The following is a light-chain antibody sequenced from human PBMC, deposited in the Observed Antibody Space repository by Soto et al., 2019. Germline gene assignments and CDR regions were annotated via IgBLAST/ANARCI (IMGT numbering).Light chain of an antibody. V-gene: IGKV3D-15*01. CDR2: GAS. CDR3: QQYNNWPMT. Sequence: EIVMTQSPGTLSVSPGERATLSCRASQSVGSNLAWYQQNPGQAPRLLIYGASTRATGIPARFSGSGSETEFTLTISSLQSEDFAVYYCQQYNNWPMTFGQGTRLEIK. CDR1: QSVGSN. J-gene: IGKJ5*01.